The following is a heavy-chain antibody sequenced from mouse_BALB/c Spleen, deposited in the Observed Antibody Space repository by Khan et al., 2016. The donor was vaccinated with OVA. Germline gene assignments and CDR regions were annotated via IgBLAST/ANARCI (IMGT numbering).Heavy chain of an antibody. CDR2: IDPSTSYT. D-gene: IGHD1-1*02. J-gene: IGHJ3*01. CDR1: GYTFTAYW. V-gene: IGHV1-7*01. CDR3: ARRRLFCIFAY. Sequence: QVQLKESGAEVAKPGASVKMSCKASGYTFTAYWIPWVKHRPGPGLEWIGYIDPSTSYTEYKQKFKVKATLTTDKSSSTAYMQLSSLKFEDSAVNYCARRRLFCIFAYWGQGTMVTVSA.